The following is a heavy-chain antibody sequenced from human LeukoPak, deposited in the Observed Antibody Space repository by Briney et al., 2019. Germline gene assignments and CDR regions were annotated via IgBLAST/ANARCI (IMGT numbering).Heavy chain of an antibody. J-gene: IGHJ4*02. CDR1: GLTFSSYS. V-gene: IGHV4-59*01. CDR3: VRGVYIAAAQYGY. Sequence: GSLRLSCAASGLTFSSYSMNWIRQPPGKGLEWIGYIYYSGTTNYNPSLKSRVTISVDTSKNQFSLKLSSVTAADTAVYYCVRGVYIAAAQYGYWGQGTLVTVSS. D-gene: IGHD6-13*01. CDR2: IYYSGTT.